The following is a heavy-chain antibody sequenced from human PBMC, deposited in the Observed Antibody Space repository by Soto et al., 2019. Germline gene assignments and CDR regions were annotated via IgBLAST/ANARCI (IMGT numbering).Heavy chain of an antibody. J-gene: IGHJ6*02. CDR1: GLTFSSYA. CDR2: ISGSGGST. CDR3: AKDIALVRGVIIDLDV. Sequence: GGSLRLSCAASGLTFSSYAMSWVRQAPGKGLEWVSAISGSGGSTYYADSVKGRFTTSRDYSKNTLYLQMNSLRADDTAVYYCAKDIALVRGVIIDLDVWGQGTTVTVSS. V-gene: IGHV3-23*01. D-gene: IGHD3-10*01.